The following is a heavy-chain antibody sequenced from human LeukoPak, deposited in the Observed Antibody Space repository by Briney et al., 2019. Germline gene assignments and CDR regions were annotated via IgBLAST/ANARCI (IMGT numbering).Heavy chain of an antibody. Sequence: GGSLRLSCAASGFTFNTYTMNWVRQAPGKGLEWVSSISSSSSYIYYADSVKGRFTISRDNAKNSLYLQMNSLRAEDTAVYYCARVATMIVVVRDAFDIWGQGTMVTVSS. CDR1: GFTFNTYT. J-gene: IGHJ3*02. D-gene: IGHD3-22*01. V-gene: IGHV3-21*01. CDR3: ARVATMIVVVRDAFDI. CDR2: ISSSSSYI.